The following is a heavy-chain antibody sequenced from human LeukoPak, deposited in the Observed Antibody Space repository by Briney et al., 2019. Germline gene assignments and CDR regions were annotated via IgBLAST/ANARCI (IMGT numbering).Heavy chain of an antibody. CDR1: GLTFSSYW. Sequence: GGSLRLSCAASGLTFSSYWMSWVRQAPGKGVEWVANIKQDGSEKYYVDSVKGRFTISRDNAKNSLYLQMNSLRAEDTAVYYCARTRYYYDSSGYYYFDYWGQGTLVSVSS. D-gene: IGHD3-22*01. CDR2: IKQDGSEK. CDR3: ARTRYYYDSSGYYYFDY. J-gene: IGHJ4*02. V-gene: IGHV3-7*01.